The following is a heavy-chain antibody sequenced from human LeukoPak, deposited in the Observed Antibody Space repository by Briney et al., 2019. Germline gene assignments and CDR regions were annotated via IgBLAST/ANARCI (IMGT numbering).Heavy chain of an antibody. D-gene: IGHD1-26*01. CDR3: ARSGGYWFDP. V-gene: IGHV4-61*01. CDR2: IYYSGST. CDR1: GVSVNSGSYY. J-gene: IGHJ5*02. Sequence: SETLSPTCTVSGVSVNSGSYYWSWIRQPPGKGLEWIGYIYYSGSTNYDPSLKSRVTISVDTSKNQFSLKLSSVTAADTAVYYCARSGGYWFDPWGQGTLVTVSS.